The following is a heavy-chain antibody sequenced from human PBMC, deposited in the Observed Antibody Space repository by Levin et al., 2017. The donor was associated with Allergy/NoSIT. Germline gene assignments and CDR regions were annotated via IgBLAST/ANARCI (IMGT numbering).Heavy chain of an antibody. CDR2: ISSSGSTI. Sequence: GGSLRLSCAASGFTFSSYEMNWVRQAPGKGLEWVSYISSSGSTIYYADSVKGRFTISRDNAKNSLYLQMNSLRAEDTAVYYCARDITMVQGYYYYYYMDVWGKGTTVTVSS. V-gene: IGHV3-48*03. CDR1: GFTFSSYE. J-gene: IGHJ6*03. D-gene: IGHD3-10*01. CDR3: ARDITMVQGYYYYYYMDV.